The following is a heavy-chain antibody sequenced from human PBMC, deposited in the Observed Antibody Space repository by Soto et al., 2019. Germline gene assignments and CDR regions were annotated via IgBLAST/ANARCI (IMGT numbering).Heavy chain of an antibody. J-gene: IGHJ3*01. Sequence: TGGSLRHSCAASGFTVGSNYMIWVRQAPGKGLEWVSVIYSGGSTYYADSVKGRFTISRDNSKNTLYLQMNSLRAEDTAVYYCASPESGSSGFNSWGQGTMGTVSS. CDR1: GFTVGSNY. D-gene: IGHD3-22*01. CDR2: IYSGGST. V-gene: IGHV3-66*01. CDR3: ASPESGSSGFNS.